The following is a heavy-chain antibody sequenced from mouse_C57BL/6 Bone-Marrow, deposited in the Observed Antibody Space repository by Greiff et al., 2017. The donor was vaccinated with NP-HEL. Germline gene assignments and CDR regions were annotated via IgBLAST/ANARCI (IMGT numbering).Heavy chain of an antibody. CDR3: TRSYDYDRTWCAY. D-gene: IGHD2-4*01. V-gene: IGHV6-6*01. Sequence: EVKVVESGGGLVQPGGSMKLSCAASGFTFSDAWMDWVRQSPEKGLEWVAEIRNKANNHATYYAASVKGRFTISRDDSKSSVYLQMNSLRAEDTGIYYCTRSYDYDRTWCAYWGQGTLVTVSA. J-gene: IGHJ3*01. CDR1: GFTFSDAW. CDR2: IRNKANNHAT.